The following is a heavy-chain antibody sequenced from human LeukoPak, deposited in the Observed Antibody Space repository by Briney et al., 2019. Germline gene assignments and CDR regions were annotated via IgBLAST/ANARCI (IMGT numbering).Heavy chain of an antibody. V-gene: IGHV3-30*02. CDR3: AKDLEYILHIADLDY. D-gene: IGHD6-13*01. J-gene: IGHJ4*02. Sequence: GGSLRLSCAASGFTFSSYGMHWVRQAPGKGLEWVAFIRYDGSNKYYADSVKGRFTISRDNSKNTLYLQMNSLRAEDTAVYYCAKDLEYILHIADLDYWGQGTLVTVSS. CDR2: IRYDGSNK. CDR1: GFTFSSYG.